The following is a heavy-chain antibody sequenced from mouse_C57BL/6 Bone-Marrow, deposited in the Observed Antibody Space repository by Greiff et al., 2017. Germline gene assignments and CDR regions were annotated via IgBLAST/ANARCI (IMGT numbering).Heavy chain of an antibody. CDR1: GYTFTSYG. J-gene: IGHJ1*03. D-gene: IGHD1-1*01. V-gene: IGHV1-81*01. Sequence: QVHVKQSGAELARPGASVKLSCKASGYTFTSYGISWVKQRTGQGLEWIGEIYPRSGNTYYNEKFKGKATLTADKSSSTAYMELRSLTSEDSAVYFCARRTVVARYWYFDVWGTGTTVTVSS. CDR3: ARRTVVARYWYFDV. CDR2: IYPRSGNT.